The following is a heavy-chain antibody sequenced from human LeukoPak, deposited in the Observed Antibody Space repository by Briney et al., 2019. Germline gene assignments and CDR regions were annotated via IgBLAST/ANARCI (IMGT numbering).Heavy chain of an antibody. V-gene: IGHV4-59*01. Sequence: SQTLSLTCTVSGGSLSSYYWSWLRQPPGKGLEWIGYIYYSGSTNYNPSLKSRVTISVDTSKNQFSLKLSSVTAADTAVYYCARGHDSSGYYYYYYGMDVWGQGTTVTVSS. CDR1: GGSLSSYY. D-gene: IGHD3-22*01. CDR3: ARGHDSSGYYYYYYGMDV. J-gene: IGHJ6*02. CDR2: IYYSGST.